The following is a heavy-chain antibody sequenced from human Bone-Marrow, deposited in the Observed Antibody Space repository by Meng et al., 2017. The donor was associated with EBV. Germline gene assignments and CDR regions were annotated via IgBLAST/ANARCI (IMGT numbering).Heavy chain of an antibody. Sequence: QVQLGQSGAGVEKPGSSVKVSCKAAGGTLNNYAISWVRQAPGQGLEWMGGIIPIFVTPNYARKFQGRVTITADKSTSTSYMELSSLRSDDTAVYYCARVKGLGATLGYYFDFWGQGTLVTVSS. CDR1: GGTLNNYA. D-gene: IGHD1-26*01. CDR2: IIPIFVTP. V-gene: IGHV1-69*06. CDR3: ARVKGLGATLGYYFDF. J-gene: IGHJ4*02.